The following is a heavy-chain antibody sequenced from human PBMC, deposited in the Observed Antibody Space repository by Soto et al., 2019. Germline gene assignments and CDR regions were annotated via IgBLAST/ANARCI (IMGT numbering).Heavy chain of an antibody. D-gene: IGHD2-21*01. V-gene: IGHV1-8*01. J-gene: IGHJ4*02. CDR1: TYD. Sequence: QGQLVQSGAEVKKPGASVKVSCKTSTYDINWVRQAPGQGLEGMGYIIFDSDDTGNAQKFQGRVTLTGDTSISTAYMELSGLTSEDTAIYYCAAYQQGAGFTKWGQGTLVTVSS. CDR2: IIFDSDDT. CDR3: AAYQQGAGFTK.